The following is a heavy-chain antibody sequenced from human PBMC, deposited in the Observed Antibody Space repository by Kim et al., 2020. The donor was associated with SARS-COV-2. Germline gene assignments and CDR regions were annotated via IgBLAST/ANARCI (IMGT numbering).Heavy chain of an antibody. D-gene: IGHD5-18*01. V-gene: IGHV5-51*01. CDR2: IYPGDSDT. Sequence: GESLKISCKGSGYSFTSYWIGWVRQMPGKGLEWMGIIYPGDSDTRYSPSFQGQVTISADKSISTAYLQWSSLKASDTAMYYCARQIHRVGFHYYYGMDVWGQGTTVTVSS. CDR3: ARQIHRVGFHYYYGMDV. J-gene: IGHJ6*02. CDR1: GYSFTSYW.